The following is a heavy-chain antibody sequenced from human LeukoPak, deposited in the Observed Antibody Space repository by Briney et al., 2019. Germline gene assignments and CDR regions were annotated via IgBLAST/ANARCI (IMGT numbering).Heavy chain of an antibody. CDR1: GGSISSYY. CDR3: ARGGTYYGAGSYYNAPPDY. Sequence: PSETLSLTCTVSGGSISSYYWSWIRQPPGKGLERIGYIYYSGSTNYNPSLKSRVTISVDTSKNQFSLKLSSVTAADTAVYYCARGGTYYGAGSYYNAPPDYWGQGTLVTVSS. J-gene: IGHJ4*02. V-gene: IGHV4-59*01. CDR2: IYYSGST. D-gene: IGHD3-10*01.